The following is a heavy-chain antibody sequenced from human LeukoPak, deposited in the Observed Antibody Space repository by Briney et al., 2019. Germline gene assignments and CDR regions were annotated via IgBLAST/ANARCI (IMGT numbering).Heavy chain of an antibody. CDR1: GGSFSGYY. J-gene: IGHJ6*03. CDR3: ARQRYNWNLRYYYYYMDV. D-gene: IGHD1-20*01. V-gene: IGHV4-34*01. CDR2: INHSGST. Sequence: SETLSLTCAVYGGSFSGYYWSWIRRPPGKGLEWIGEINHSGSTNYNPSLKSRVTISVDTSKNQFSLKLSSVTAADTAVYYCARQRYNWNLRYYYYYMDVWGKGTTVTVSS.